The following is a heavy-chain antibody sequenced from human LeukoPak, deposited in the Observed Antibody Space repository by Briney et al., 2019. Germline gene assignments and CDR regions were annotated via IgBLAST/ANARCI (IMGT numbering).Heavy chain of an antibody. CDR3: AKVGYYYGSGSYCLDY. CDR1: GFAFSDYV. Sequence: GGSLRLSCAASGFAFSDYVMNWVRQAPGKGLEWVSAISASGGSTYYANSVKGRFTISRDNPKNTLYLQMNSLRADDTAVYYCAKVGYYYGSGSYCLDYWGQGTLVTVSS. V-gene: IGHV3-23*01. D-gene: IGHD3-10*01. CDR2: ISASGGST. J-gene: IGHJ4*02.